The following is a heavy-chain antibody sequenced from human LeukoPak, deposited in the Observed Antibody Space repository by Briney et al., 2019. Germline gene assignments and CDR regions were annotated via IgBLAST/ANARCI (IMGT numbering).Heavy chain of an antibody. CDR3: ARAYDSSGYYPYIDY. D-gene: IGHD3-22*01. Sequence: NPSETLSLTCVVSGVSVSGYYWGWIRQPPGRGLEWIGYVYYSGSTNYNPSFKSRITISVDTSRNQFSLQLSSVTAADTAVYYCARAYDSSGYYPYIDYWGQGTLVTVSS. J-gene: IGHJ4*02. CDR2: VYYSGST. CDR1: GVSVSGYY. V-gene: IGHV4-59*02.